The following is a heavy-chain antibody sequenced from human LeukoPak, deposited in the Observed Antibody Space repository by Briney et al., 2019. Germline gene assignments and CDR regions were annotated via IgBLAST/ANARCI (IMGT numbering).Heavy chain of an antibody. Sequence: GASVKVSCKASGYTLTSYAMNWVRQAPGQGLEWMGWINTNTGNPTYAQGFTGRFVFSLDTSVSTAYLQISSLKAEDTAVYYCARVSSSGWYFLFGEFDYWGQGTLVTVSS. CDR2: INTNTGNP. J-gene: IGHJ4*02. D-gene: IGHD6-19*01. CDR3: ARVSSSGWYFLFGEFDY. CDR1: GYTLTSYA. V-gene: IGHV7-4-1*02.